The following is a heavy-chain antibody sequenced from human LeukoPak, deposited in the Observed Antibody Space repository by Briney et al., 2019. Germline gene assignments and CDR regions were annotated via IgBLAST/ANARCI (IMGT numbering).Heavy chain of an antibody. CDR2: ISGRDGST. CDR3: AKNGDRGAYCTGGTCYPYFYYYMDV. Sequence: GGTLRLSCAASGFTFSSYGMTWVRQAPGKGLEWVSAISGRDGSTYYADSVKGRFTISRDNSKNTLYLQMNSLRAEDTAIYYCAKNGDRGAYCTGGTCYPYFYYYMDVWGKGTTVTI. V-gene: IGHV3-23*01. J-gene: IGHJ6*03. D-gene: IGHD2-15*01. CDR1: GFTFSSYG.